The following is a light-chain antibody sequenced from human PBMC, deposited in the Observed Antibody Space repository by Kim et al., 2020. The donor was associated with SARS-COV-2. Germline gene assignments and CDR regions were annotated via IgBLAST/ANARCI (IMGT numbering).Light chain of an antibody. CDR1: QGISNY. Sequence: ASVGDGVAITCRASQGISNYLAWYQQKPGKVPKLLIYAASTLQSGVPSRFSGSGSGADFTLTISSLQPEDVATYYCQKYNSAPLTFGGGTKVDIK. V-gene: IGKV1-27*01. CDR3: QKYNSAPLT. J-gene: IGKJ4*01. CDR2: AAS.